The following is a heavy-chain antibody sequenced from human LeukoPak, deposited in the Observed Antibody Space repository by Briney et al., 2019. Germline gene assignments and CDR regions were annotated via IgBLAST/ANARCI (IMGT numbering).Heavy chain of an antibody. CDR2: MNPNSGNT. J-gene: IGHJ5*02. Sequence: ASVKVSCKASGYTFTSYDINWVRQAAGQGREWMGWMNPNSGNTGYVQKFHGRVTMTRKTSITTAYMELSSLRSEDTAVYYCARRAYCGGDCYSPPVRPWGQGTLVTVSS. CDR3: ARRAYCGGDCYSPPVRP. D-gene: IGHD2-21*02. V-gene: IGHV1-8*01. CDR1: GYTFTSYD.